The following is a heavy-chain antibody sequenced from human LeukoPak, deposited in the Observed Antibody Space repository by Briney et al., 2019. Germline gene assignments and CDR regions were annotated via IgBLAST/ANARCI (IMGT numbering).Heavy chain of an antibody. V-gene: IGHV3-30-3*01. J-gene: IGHJ4*02. Sequence: GGSLRLSCAASGFTFSAYTFHWLRQAPGRGLEWEAVMSHDGVNTYYADSVRGRFTISRDNFQSTLHLQINTLRPEDTAVYFCARGVEWNLNYYFDYWGPGALVTVSS. CDR2: MSHDGVNT. CDR3: ARGVEWNLNYYFDY. CDR1: GFTFSAYT. D-gene: IGHD3-3*01.